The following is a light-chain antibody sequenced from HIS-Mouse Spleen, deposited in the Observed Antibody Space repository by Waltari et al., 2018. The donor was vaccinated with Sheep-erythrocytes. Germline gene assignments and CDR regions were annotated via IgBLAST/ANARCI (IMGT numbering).Light chain of an antibody. CDR3: CSYAGSSTPWV. CDR1: SSDFGSYNL. V-gene: IGLV2-23*01. J-gene: IGLJ3*02. CDR2: EGS. Sequence: QSALTQPASVSGSPGQSITISCTGTSSDFGSYNLVSWYHQHPGKAPKPMIYEGSKRPSGVSNRFSGSKSGNTASLTISGLQAEDEADYYCCSYAGSSTPWVFGGGTKLTVL.